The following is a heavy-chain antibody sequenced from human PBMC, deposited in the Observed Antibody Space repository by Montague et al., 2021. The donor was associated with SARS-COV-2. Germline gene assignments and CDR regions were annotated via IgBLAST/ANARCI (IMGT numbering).Heavy chain of an antibody. CDR1: GASMRSYF. CDR3: ARVKGVIGGITHFDY. V-gene: IGHV4-59*13. Sequence: SETLSLTCSVSGASMRSYFWTWVRQSPVKGLQWLGYTYYSGSTSYDPSLKSRLTMTVDTSKNQFTLRLMSVTAADSAVYYCARVKGVIGGITHFDYWGQGSPVTVSS. J-gene: IGHJ4*02. D-gene: IGHD2-21*01. CDR2: TYYSGST.